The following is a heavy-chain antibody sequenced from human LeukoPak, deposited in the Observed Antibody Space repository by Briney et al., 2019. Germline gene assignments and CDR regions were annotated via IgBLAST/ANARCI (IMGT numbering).Heavy chain of an antibody. Sequence: GGSLRLSCAASGFTFSTYAMSWVRQAPGKGLEWVSAISGSGASTYYADSVKGRFTISRDNSKNTLYLQMNSLRAEDTAVYYCARDRRYCSGGSCFPGMDVWGQGTTVTVSS. CDR1: GFTFSTYA. D-gene: IGHD2-15*01. J-gene: IGHJ6*02. CDR3: ARDRRYCSGGSCFPGMDV. CDR2: ISGSGAST. V-gene: IGHV3-23*01.